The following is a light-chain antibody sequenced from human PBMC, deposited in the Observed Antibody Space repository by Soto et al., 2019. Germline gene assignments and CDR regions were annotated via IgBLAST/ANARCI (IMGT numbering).Light chain of an antibody. CDR3: QQYYNLPPLI. V-gene: IGKV3-15*01. CDR2: GAS. CDR1: RNINRK. J-gene: IGKJ4*01. Sequence: EIVMTQSPATLSVSPGERATLSCRASRNINRKLAWYQQKPGQAPRLLISGASTRATGIPARFSGSGSGTEFTLTISSLQPEDFATYYCQQYYNLPPLIFGRGTKVEIK.